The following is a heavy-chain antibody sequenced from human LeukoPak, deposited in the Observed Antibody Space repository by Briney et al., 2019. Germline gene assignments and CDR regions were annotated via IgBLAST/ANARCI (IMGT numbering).Heavy chain of an antibody. CDR2: ISHSGST. J-gene: IGHJ4*02. Sequence: SETLSLTCAVYGYSIRSGYYWGWIRQPPGKGLEWIGCISHSGSTYYNPSLKSRLTISLDTSKNQLSLKLTSVTAADTAVYYCARGMAAAADYWGQGTLVTVSS. V-gene: IGHV4-38-2*01. D-gene: IGHD6-13*01. CDR3: ARGMAAAADY. CDR1: GYSIRSGYY.